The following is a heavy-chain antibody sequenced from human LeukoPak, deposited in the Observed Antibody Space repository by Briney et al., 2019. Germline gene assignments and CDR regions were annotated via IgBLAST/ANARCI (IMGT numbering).Heavy chain of an antibody. CDR2: MYYSGTT. J-gene: IGHJ4*02. V-gene: IGHV4-59*01. CDR1: GGSITSYY. Sequence: SETLSLTCTVSGGSITSYYRSWIRQSPGKGLEWIGFMYYSGTTNYNPSLKSRVTISLGMSKNQFSLKLSSVTAADTAVYYCARLPMAVTPRVDYWGQGTLVTVSS. D-gene: IGHD2-21*02. CDR3: ARLPMAVTPRVDY.